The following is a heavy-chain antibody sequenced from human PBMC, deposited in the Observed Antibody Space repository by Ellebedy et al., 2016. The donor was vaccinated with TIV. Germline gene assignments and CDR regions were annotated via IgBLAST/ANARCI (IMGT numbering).Heavy chain of an antibody. CDR3: ASLPYGDYSNYYYYYGMDV. J-gene: IGHJ6*02. Sequence: AASVKVSCKASGYTFTSYDINWVRQATGQGLEWMGWMNPNSGNTGYAQKFQGRVTMTRNTSISTAYMELSSLRSEDTAVYYCASLPYGDYSNYYYYYGMDVWGQGTTVTVSS. D-gene: IGHD4-17*01. CDR1: GYTFTSYD. V-gene: IGHV1-8*01. CDR2: MNPNSGNT.